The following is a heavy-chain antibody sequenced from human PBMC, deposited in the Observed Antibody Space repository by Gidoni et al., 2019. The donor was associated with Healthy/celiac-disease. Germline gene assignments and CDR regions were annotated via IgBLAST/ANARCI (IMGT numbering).Heavy chain of an antibody. CDR2: INPSGGST. J-gene: IGHJ6*02. CDR1: GYTFTSYY. V-gene: IGHV1-46*01. D-gene: IGHD3-10*01. Sequence: QVQLVQSGAEVKKPGASVKVSCKASGYTFTSYYMHWVRQAPGQGLEWMGIINPSGGSTSYAQKFQGRVTMTRDTSTSTVYMELSSLRSEDTAVYYCARDLTPYGSGSPPSGMDVWGQGTTVTVSS. CDR3: ARDLTPYGSGSPPSGMDV.